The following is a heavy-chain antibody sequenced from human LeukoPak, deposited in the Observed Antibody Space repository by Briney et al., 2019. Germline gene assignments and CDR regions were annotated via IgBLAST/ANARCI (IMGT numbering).Heavy chain of an antibody. CDR1: GYTFTGYY. CDR3: ARGGDIVVVVAARSPPYYMDV. J-gene: IGHJ6*03. D-gene: IGHD2-15*01. V-gene: IGHV1-2*02. CDR2: INPNSGGT. Sequence: GASVKVSCKASGYTFTGYYMHWVRQAPGQGLEWMGWINPNSGGTNYAQKFQGRVTMTRDTSISIAYMELSRLRSDDTAVYYCARGGDIVVVVAARSPPYYMDVWGKGTTVTVSS.